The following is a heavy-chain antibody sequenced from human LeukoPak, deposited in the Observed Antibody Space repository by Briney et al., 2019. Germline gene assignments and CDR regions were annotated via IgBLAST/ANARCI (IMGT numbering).Heavy chain of an antibody. D-gene: IGHD1-26*01. V-gene: IGHV4-30-4*01. J-gene: IGHJ4*02. CDR2: IYYSGST. CDR1: GGSISSGDYY. CDR3: ARLPYGATVPTYFDY. Sequence: PSETLSLTCTVSGGSISSGDYYWSWIRQPPGKGLEWIGYIYYSGSTYYNPSLKSRVTISVDTSKNQFSLKLSSVTAADTAVYYCARLPYGATVPTYFDYWGREPWSPSPQ.